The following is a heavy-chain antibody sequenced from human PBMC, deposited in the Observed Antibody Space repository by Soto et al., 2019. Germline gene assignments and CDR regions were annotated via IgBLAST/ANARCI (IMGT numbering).Heavy chain of an antibody. V-gene: IGHV4-31*03. Sequence: SETLSLTCTVSGGSVSSGAYYWTWIRQRPGKGLEWIGYIYYSGSTYYSPSLKSRLSISLDTSKNQSSLRLSSVTAADTAMYYCARARLRAVYAFDIWGQGTMVTVSS. J-gene: IGHJ3*02. D-gene: IGHD5-12*01. CDR2: IYYSGST. CDR1: GGSVSSGAYY. CDR3: ARARLRAVYAFDI.